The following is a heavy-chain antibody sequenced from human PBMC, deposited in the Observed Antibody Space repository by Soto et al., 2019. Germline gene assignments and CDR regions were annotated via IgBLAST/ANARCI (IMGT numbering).Heavy chain of an antibody. Sequence: SVTLSLTCTVSGVSISSYYWNLLRQPPGKGLEWIGYIYYSGSTNYNPSLRSRVTISVDTSKNQFSLKLSSVTAADTAVYYCARDQVTIFGVVPTGWFDPWGQGTLVTVSS. CDR2: IYYSGST. V-gene: IGHV4-59*01. CDR3: ARDQVTIFGVVPTGWFDP. CDR1: GVSISSYY. J-gene: IGHJ5*02. D-gene: IGHD3-3*01.